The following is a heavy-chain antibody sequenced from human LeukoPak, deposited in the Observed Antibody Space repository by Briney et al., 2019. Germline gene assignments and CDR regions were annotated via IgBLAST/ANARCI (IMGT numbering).Heavy chain of an antibody. CDR3: ARVSDSAVTATLNFDY. D-gene: IGHD2-21*02. Sequence: ASVKVSCKASGYTFTSYGVSWVRQAPGQGLEWMGWISAYNGKTNYAQKLQGRVTMTTDTSTSTAYMGLRSLRSDDTAVFYCARVSDSAVTATLNFDYWGQGTLVTVSS. J-gene: IGHJ4*02. CDR1: GYTFTSYG. V-gene: IGHV1-18*01. CDR2: ISAYNGKT.